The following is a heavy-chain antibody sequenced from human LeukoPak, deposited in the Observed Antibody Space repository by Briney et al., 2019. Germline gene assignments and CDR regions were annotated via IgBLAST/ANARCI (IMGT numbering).Heavy chain of an antibody. J-gene: IGHJ5*02. D-gene: IGHD2-21*01. Sequence: ASVKLSCKASGYTFTSYDITWVRQAPGPGLEWMGWVSGYNGNTNYAQRFDGRVAMTTATSSSTAYMELRSLRSDDTATYCCARGDWFDPWGQGPLVTVSS. CDR2: VSGYNGNT. CDR3: ARGDWFDP. CDR1: GYTFTSYD. V-gene: IGHV1-18*01.